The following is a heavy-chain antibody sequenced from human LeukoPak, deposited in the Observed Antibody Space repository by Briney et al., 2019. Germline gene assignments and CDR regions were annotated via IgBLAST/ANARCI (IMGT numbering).Heavy chain of an antibody. Sequence: ASVKVSCKASGYTFTSYYIHRVRQAPGQGLEWMGIINPSGGSTNYAQKFQGRVTMTRDMSTNTVYMELSSLRSEDTAVYYCARASSSSGRKFDYWGQGSLVTVSS. J-gene: IGHJ4*02. CDR1: GYTFTSYY. D-gene: IGHD6-6*01. V-gene: IGHV1-46*01. CDR3: ARASSSSGRKFDY. CDR2: INPSGGST.